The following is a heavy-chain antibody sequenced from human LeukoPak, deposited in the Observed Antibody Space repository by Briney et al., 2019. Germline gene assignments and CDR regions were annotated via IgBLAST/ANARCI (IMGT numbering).Heavy chain of an antibody. CDR2: IYTSGST. CDR3: ARDYYYDSSGYYTDAFDI. Sequence: SETLSLTCTVSGGSISSHYWSWIRQPAGKGLEWIGRIYTSGSTNYNPSLKSRVTMSVDTSKNQFSLKLSSVTAADTAVYYCARDYYYDSSGYYTDAFDIWGQGTMVTVSS. J-gene: IGHJ3*02. V-gene: IGHV4-4*07. D-gene: IGHD3-22*01. CDR1: GGSISSHY.